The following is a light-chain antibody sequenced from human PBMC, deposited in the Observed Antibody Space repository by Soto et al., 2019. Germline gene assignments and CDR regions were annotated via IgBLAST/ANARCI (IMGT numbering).Light chain of an antibody. CDR1: QGIGNS. CDR3: LQHYDYSWT. Sequence: DIQMTQSPPSLSGSVGDRVTITCRASQGIGNSLGWYQQKPGKAPKRLIYAASSLQSGVPSRFSGSGSGTEFTLTISSLQPEDFATYYCLQHYDYSWTFGQGTKVDIK. J-gene: IGKJ1*01. CDR2: AAS. V-gene: IGKV1-17*01.